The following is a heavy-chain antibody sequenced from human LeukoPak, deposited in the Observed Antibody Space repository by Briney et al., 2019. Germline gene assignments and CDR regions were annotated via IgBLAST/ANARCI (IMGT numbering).Heavy chain of an antibody. CDR2: ISVYNANT. V-gene: IGHV1-18*01. D-gene: IGHD2-2*01. Sequence: GASVKVSCKASGYAFSSYGVSWVRQAPGQSLEWMGWISVYNANTNYAQKLRGRVTMTTDTSTRTAYMELRSLRSADTAVYYCARSRLITTNYQLSPRVDYRGQGTLVTVSS. CDR3: ARSRLITTNYQLSPRVDY. CDR1: GYAFSSYG. J-gene: IGHJ4*02.